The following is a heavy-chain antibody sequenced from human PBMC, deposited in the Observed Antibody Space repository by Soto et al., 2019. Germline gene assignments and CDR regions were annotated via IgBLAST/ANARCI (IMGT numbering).Heavy chain of an antibody. Sequence: GGSLRLSCAASGFTFSNYGMHWVRQTPGRGLEWVANIWFNGGNIGYAEFVKGRFIISRDNAKNMLYLQMNSLRAEDTAVYYCARPRYDGSGTPFDHWGQGTLVTVSS. V-gene: IGHV3-33*01. J-gene: IGHJ4*02. CDR2: IWFNGGNI. CDR3: ARPRYDGSGTPFDH. CDR1: GFTFSNYG. D-gene: IGHD3-22*01.